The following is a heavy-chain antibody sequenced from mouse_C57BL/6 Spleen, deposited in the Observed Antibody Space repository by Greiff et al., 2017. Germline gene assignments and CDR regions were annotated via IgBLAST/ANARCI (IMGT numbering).Heavy chain of an antibody. CDR3: AKVYSNYWYFDV. CDR2: ISYDGSN. CDR1: GYSITSGYY. D-gene: IGHD2-5*01. J-gene: IGHJ1*03. Sequence: EVKLMESGPGLVKPSQSLSLTCSVTGYSITSGYYWNWIRQFPGNKLEWMGYISYDGSNNYNPSLKNRISITRDTSKNQFFLKLNSVTTEDTATYYCAKVYSNYWYFDVWGTGTTVTVSS. V-gene: IGHV3-6*01.